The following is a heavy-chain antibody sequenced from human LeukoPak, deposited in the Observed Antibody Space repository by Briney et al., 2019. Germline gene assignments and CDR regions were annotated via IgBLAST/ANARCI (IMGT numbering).Heavy chain of an antibody. CDR1: GFTFSSYG. D-gene: IGHD6-13*01. J-gene: IGHJ5*02. CDR2: IWYDGSNK. CDR3: ARAGGSSWYWGYWGFSYNWFDP. V-gene: IGHV3-33*01. Sequence: PGGSLRLSCAASGFTFSSYGMHWVRQAPGKGLEWVAVIWYDGSNKYYADSVKGRFTISRDNSKNTLYLQMNSLRAEDTAVYYCARAGGSSWYWGYWGFSYNWFDPWGQGTLVTVSS.